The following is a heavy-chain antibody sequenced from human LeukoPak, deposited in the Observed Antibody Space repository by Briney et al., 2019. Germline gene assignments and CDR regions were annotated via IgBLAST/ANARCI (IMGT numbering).Heavy chain of an antibody. Sequence: PGGSLRLSCAASGFTFSSYNMNWVRQAPGKGLEWVSSINNSSSYIYYADSVKGRFTISRDNAKNSLYLQMNSLRAEDTAVYYCAGSSWYNGDYWGQGTLVTVSS. CDR1: GFTFSSYN. CDR3: AGSSWYNGDY. CDR2: INNSSSYI. J-gene: IGHJ4*02. V-gene: IGHV3-21*01. D-gene: IGHD6-13*01.